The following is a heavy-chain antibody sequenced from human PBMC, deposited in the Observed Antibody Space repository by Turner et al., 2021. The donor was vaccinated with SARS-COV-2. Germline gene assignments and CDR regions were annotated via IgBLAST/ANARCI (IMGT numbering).Heavy chain of an antibody. Sequence: EVQLLESGGGLVQPGGALRLSCAASGFTFSSYAMSVVRPARGKGLGWVSAISGSGGNTYYADSGKGRFTISRYNSKNTLYLQMNSLRAEDTAVYYCAKGGDHGDYWGQGTLVTVSS. CDR3: AKGGDHGDY. CDR1: GFTFSSYA. D-gene: IGHD2-21*02. V-gene: IGHV3-23*01. CDR2: ISGSGGNT. J-gene: IGHJ4*02.